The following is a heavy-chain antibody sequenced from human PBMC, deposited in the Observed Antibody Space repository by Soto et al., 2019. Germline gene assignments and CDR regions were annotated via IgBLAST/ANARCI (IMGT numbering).Heavy chain of an antibody. D-gene: IGHD6-6*01. CDR2: MYYSGST. J-gene: IGHJ6*02. Sequence: ASETLSLTCTVSGGSISSYYWSWIRQPPGKGLEWIGYMYYSGSTNYNPSLKSRVTISGDTSKNQLSLKLSSVTAADTAVYYCARDKGPRRSFYGMDVWGQGTTVTVSS. CDR1: GGSISSYY. CDR3: ARDKGPRRSFYGMDV. V-gene: IGHV4-59*01.